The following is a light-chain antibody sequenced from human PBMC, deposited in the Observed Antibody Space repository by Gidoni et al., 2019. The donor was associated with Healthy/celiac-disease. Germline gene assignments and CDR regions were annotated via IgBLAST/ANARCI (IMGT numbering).Light chain of an antibody. CDR2: LGS. Sequence: DIVMTQSPLSLPVTTGEPASISCRSSQSLLHSNGYNYLDWYLQKTGQSPQLLIYLGSNRASGVPDRFSGIGSGTDFTLKISRVEAEDVGVYYCMQALQTPLSTFGQGTKLEIK. CDR1: QSLLHSNGYNY. CDR3: MQALQTPLST. V-gene: IGKV2-28*01. J-gene: IGKJ2*01.